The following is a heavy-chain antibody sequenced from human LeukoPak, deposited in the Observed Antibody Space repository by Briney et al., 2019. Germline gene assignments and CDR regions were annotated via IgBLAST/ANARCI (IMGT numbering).Heavy chain of an antibody. J-gene: IGHJ4*02. CDR3: AKGEGYCSGGSCYRLYYFDY. CDR2: ISGSGGST. Sequence: PGGSLRLSCAASGFTFSSYGMSWVRQAPGKGLEWVSAISGSGGSTYYADSVKGRFTISRDNSKNTLYLQMNSLRAEDTAVYYRAKGEGYCSGGSCYRLYYFDYWGQGTLVTVSS. CDR1: GFTFSSYG. D-gene: IGHD2-15*01. V-gene: IGHV3-23*01.